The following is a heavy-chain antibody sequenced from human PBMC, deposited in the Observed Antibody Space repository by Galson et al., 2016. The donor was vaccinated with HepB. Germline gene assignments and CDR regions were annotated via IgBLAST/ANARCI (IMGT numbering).Heavy chain of an antibody. Sequence: SLRLSCAASGFTFSTYAMNWVRQAPGKGLEWVSAISGRGGSTYYADSVKGRFTISRDNSKNTLYLQMNSLRADDTAVYYCAKVLPYYYYYMDVWGQGTLVIVSS. J-gene: IGHJ6*03. CDR3: AKVLPYYYYYMDV. V-gene: IGHV3-23*01. CDR1: GFTFSTYA. CDR2: ISGRGGST.